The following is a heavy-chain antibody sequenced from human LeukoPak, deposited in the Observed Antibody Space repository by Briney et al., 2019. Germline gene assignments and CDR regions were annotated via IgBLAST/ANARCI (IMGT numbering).Heavy chain of an antibody. V-gene: IGHV1-69*05. CDR1: GGTFSSYA. D-gene: IGHD7-27*01. CDR3: ARPKTGDEGAFDI. Sequence: ASVKVSFKASGGTFSSYAISGVRQAPGQGLEWMGVIIPIFCTSNYAQKFQGRVTITTEESTSTAYMELSSLRSEDRAVYYCARPKTGDEGAFDIWGQGTMVTVSS. J-gene: IGHJ3*02. CDR2: IIPIFCTS.